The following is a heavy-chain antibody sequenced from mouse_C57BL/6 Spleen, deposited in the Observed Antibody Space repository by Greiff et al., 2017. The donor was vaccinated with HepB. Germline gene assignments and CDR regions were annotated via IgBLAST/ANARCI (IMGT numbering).Heavy chain of an antibody. Sequence: VQLQESGPGLVAPSQRLSITCTVSGFSLTSYAISWVRQPPGKGLEWLGVIWTGGGTNYNSALKSRLSISKDNSKSQVFLKMNSLQTDDTARYYCARKEPYSSGYVESYWGQGTLVTVSA. CDR2: IWTGGGT. J-gene: IGHJ3*01. V-gene: IGHV2-9-1*01. D-gene: IGHD3-2*02. CDR1: GFSLTSYA. CDR3: ARKEPYSSGYVESY.